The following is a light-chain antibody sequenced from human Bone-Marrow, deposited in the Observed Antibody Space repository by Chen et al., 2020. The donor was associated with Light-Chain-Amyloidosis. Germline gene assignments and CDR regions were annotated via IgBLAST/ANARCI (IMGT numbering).Light chain of an antibody. CDR1: SGSIATNY. J-gene: IGLJ3*02. Sequence: NFMLTQPHSVSEAPGKTVIISCTRSSGSIATNYVQWYQQRPGSSPTTVIYEDDQRPSGVLDGFSGAIDRSSNSASLTISGLKTEDEADYYCQSYQGSSQGVFGGGTKLTVL. V-gene: IGLV6-57*01. CDR3: QSYQGSSQGV. CDR2: EDD.